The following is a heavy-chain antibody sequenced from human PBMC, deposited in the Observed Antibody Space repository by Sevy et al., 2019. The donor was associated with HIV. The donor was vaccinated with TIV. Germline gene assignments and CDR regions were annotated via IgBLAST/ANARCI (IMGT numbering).Heavy chain of an antibody. J-gene: IGHJ4*02. CDR3: ARAHTSCPDY. CDR2: INPNSGGT. V-gene: IGHV1-2*02. CDR1: GYTFTGYY. Sequence: GESLKISCKASGYTFTGYYMHWVRQAPGQGLEWMGWINPNSGGTNYAQKFQGRVTMTRDTSISTAYMELSRLRSDDTAVYYCARAHTSCPDYWGQGTLVTVSS. D-gene: IGHD2-2*01.